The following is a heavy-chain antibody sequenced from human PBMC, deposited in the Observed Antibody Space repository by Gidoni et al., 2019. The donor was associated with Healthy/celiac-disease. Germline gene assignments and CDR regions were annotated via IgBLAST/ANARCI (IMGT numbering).Heavy chain of an antibody. D-gene: IGHD5-12*01. V-gene: IGHV5-10-1*03. CDR2: IDPSDSYT. J-gene: IGHJ5*02. CDR3: AREMATPNLFDP. Sequence: EVQLVQSGAEVKKPGESLRISCKGYGYSFTSYWISWVRQMPGKGLEWMGRIDPSDSYTNYSPSFQGHVTISADKSISTAYLQWSSLKASDTAMYYCAREMATPNLFDPWGQGTLVTVSS. CDR1: GYSFTSYW.